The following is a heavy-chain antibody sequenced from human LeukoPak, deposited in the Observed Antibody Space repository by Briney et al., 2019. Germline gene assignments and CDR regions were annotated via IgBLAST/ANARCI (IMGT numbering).Heavy chain of an antibody. Sequence: HTGGSLRLSCAASGFTFSTHWMSWVRQAPGKGLEWVAVIWYDGTNIYYGDSAKGRFTTSRDNSKNTLYLQMNSLRAEDTAVYYCARDSNTGGATTVDYWGQGTLVTVSS. D-gene: IGHD5-12*01. CDR2: IWYDGTNI. J-gene: IGHJ4*02. CDR3: ARDSNTGGATTVDY. CDR1: GFTFSTHW. V-gene: IGHV3-33*08.